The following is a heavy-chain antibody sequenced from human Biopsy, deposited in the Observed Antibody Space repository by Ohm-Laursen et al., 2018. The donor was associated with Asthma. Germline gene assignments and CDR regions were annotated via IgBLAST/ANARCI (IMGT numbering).Heavy chain of an antibody. CDR1: GFAFHNYV. Sequence: SLRLSCSASGFAFHNYVMHWVRQAPGKGLDWVAVISFDGSNKNYTDSVKGRFTISRDNSRNTLHLQMNSLRAEDTAVYYCAKDVFPGWELRRGPDYWGQGTLVTVSS. V-gene: IGHV3-30*18. CDR2: ISFDGSNK. J-gene: IGHJ4*02. D-gene: IGHD1-26*01. CDR3: AKDVFPGWELRRGPDY.